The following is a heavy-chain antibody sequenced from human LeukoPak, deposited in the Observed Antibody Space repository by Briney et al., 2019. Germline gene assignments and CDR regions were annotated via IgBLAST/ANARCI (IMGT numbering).Heavy chain of an antibody. J-gene: IGHJ5*02. Sequence: SCPALVKPTQTLTLTCSISGFSLTTSGVCVSWVRQPPGKGLEWIGYIYYSGSTNYNPSLKSRVTISVDTSKNQFSLKLSSVTAADTAVYYCARDIPRYCSSTSCSVVGGGHNWFDPWGQGTLVTVSS. V-gene: IGHV4-61*08. D-gene: IGHD2-2*01. CDR3: ARDIPRYCSSTSCSVVGGGHNWFDP. CDR2: IYYSGST. CDR1: GFSLTTSGVC.